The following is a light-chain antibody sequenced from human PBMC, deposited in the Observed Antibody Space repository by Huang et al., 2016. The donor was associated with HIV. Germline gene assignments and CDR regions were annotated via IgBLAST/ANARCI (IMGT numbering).Light chain of an antibody. Sequence: EIVLTQSPATLSLSPGERATLSCRASQSVSSYLAWYQQKPGQAPRLLIYDASNRATGIPARFSGSGSGTDFTLTISSLEPEDVAVYYCQHRSNWPPWTFGQGTEVEVK. J-gene: IGKJ1*01. V-gene: IGKV3-11*01. CDR1: QSVSSY. CDR2: DAS. CDR3: QHRSNWPPWT.